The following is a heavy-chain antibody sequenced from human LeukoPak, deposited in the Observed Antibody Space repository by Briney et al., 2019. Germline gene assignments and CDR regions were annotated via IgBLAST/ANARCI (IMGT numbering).Heavy chain of an antibody. J-gene: IGHJ4*02. D-gene: IGHD3-10*01. V-gene: IGHV3-21*01. CDR2: ISSSSSYI. Sequence: GGSLRLSCVASGFTFSGYEMNWVRQAPGKGLEWVSSISSSSSYIYYADSVKGRFTVSRDNAKNSLHLQMNSLRAEDTAVYYCARGLTLRASFDYWGQGTLVTVSS. CDR1: GFTFSGYE. CDR3: ARGLTLRASFDY.